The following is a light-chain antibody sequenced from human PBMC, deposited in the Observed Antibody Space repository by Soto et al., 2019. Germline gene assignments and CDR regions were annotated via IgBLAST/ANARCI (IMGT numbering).Light chain of an antibody. CDR2: GAS. CDR3: QHYYNWPRT. Sequence: EIVMTQSPATLSVSPGERATLSCRASQSVGRNLAWYQQKPGQSPRLLIYGASTRATGIPASFSGSGSGTEFSLTISSLQSEDFAVYYCQHYYNWPRTFSQGTQ. V-gene: IGKV3-15*01. CDR1: QSVGRN. J-gene: IGKJ1*01.